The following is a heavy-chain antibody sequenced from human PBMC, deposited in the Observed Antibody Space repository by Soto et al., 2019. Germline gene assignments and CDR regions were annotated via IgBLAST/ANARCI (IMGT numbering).Heavy chain of an antibody. Sequence: QPGGSLRLSCVASGFTFSDYWIHWVRQGPGKGLVWVARIERNALTTRYADSVKGRFTISRNNARNTVYLEMNGLTVEDTAMYYCARHINVEGGGFDLWGQGTMVTVSS. V-gene: IGHV3-74*01. CDR2: IERNALTT. J-gene: IGHJ3*01. D-gene: IGHD1-20*01. CDR3: ARHINVEGGGFDL. CDR1: GFTFSDYW.